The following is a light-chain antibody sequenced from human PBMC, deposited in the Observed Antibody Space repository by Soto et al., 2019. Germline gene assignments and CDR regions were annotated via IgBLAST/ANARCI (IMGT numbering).Light chain of an antibody. J-gene: IGKJ4*01. CDR3: QQLNSYPLT. V-gene: IGKV1-5*01. CDR2: DAS. Sequence: DIQMTQSPSTLSASVGDRVTITCRASQSISSWLAWYQRKPGKAPKLLIYDASSLESGVPSRFSGSGSGTEFTLTISSLQPEDFATYYCQQLNSYPLTFGGGTKVDIK. CDR1: QSISSW.